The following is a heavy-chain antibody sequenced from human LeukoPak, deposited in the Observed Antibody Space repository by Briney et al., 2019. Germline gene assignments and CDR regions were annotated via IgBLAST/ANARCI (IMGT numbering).Heavy chain of an antibody. Sequence: SETLSLTCAVYGGSFSGYYWSWIRQPPGKGLEWIGEINHSGSTNYNPSLKSRVTISVDTSKNQFSLKLSSVTAADTAVYYCASGKQWLVPPAYWGQGTLVTVSS. J-gene: IGHJ4*02. V-gene: IGHV4-34*01. CDR1: GGSFSGYY. D-gene: IGHD6-19*01. CDR2: INHSGST. CDR3: ASGKQWLVPPAY.